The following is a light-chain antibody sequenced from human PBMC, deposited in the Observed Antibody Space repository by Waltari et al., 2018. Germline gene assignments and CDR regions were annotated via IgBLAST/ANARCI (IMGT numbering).Light chain of an antibody. V-gene: IGKV3-20*01. CDR1: QSVSSSW. Sequence: EIVLTQSPGTLSLSPGERATLSSRACQSVSSSWLAWYQRKLGQAPRPLIYGASSWATGIPDRFSDSGSGTDFGLAISRLESEDFAVFYCRQNGSAPRTFGQGTNLGF. J-gene: IGKJ2*01. CDR2: GAS. CDR3: RQNGSAPRT.